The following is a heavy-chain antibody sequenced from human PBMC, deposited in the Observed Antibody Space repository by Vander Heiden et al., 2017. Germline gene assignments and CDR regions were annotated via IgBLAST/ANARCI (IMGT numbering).Heavy chain of an antibody. CDR3: AKDAYYYDSSGYFDFDY. D-gene: IGHD3-22*01. Sequence: EVQMLVSGVGVVQPGGFLRLSCGASGFAFRSYAMTWVRPAQGKGLEGVSAISGSGGSTYYADSVKGRFTISRDNSKNTLYLQMNSLRAEDTAVYYCAKDAYYYDSSGYFDFDYWGQGTLVTVSS. V-gene: IGHV3-23*01. CDR2: ISGSGGST. J-gene: IGHJ4*02. CDR1: GFAFRSYA.